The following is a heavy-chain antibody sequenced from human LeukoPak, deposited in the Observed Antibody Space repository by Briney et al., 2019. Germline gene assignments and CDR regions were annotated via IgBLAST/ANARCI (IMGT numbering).Heavy chain of an antibody. Sequence: GASVKVSCKASGYTLTDYYIHWVRQAPGQGLEWMGWINPNGGATNYPQKFQGRVTMTTDTSISTAYMELSRLTSDDTALYYCARDNCGGECEDYWGQGSQVTVSS. D-gene: IGHD2-21*01. CDR2: INPNGGAT. CDR1: GYTLTDYY. J-gene: IGHJ4*02. CDR3: ARDNCGGECEDY. V-gene: IGHV1-2*02.